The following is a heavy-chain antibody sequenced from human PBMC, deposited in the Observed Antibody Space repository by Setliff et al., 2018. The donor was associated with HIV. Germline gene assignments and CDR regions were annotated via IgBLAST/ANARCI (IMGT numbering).Heavy chain of an antibody. J-gene: IGHJ2*01. CDR2: IWYDGSNK. CDR1: GFTFSNYG. D-gene: IGHD5-12*01. V-gene: IGHV3-33*01. Sequence: PGGSLRLSCSASGFTFSNYGMHWVRQAPGKGLEWVAVIWYDGSNKFYADFVKGRCTISRDNSKDTLFLQMNTLRAEDTAVYYCARGKYSPAGGYFDLWGRGTLVTVSS. CDR3: ARGKYSPAGGYFDL.